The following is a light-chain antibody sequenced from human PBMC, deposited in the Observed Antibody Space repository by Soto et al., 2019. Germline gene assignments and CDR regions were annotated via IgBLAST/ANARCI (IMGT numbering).Light chain of an antibody. Sequence: DIVMTQYTDSLTLSLGERATINCKSSQSVLYSSNNNNYLAWYQQKPGQPPKLLIYWASTRESGVPDRFSGSGSGTDFTLTISSLQAEDVAVYYCQQYYSTPRTFGQGTKVEIK. CDR2: WAS. CDR1: QSVLYSSNNNNY. V-gene: IGKV4-1*01. CDR3: QQYYSTPRT. J-gene: IGKJ1*01.